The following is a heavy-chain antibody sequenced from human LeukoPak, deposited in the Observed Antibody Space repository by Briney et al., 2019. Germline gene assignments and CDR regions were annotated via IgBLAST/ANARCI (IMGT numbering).Heavy chain of an antibody. Sequence: PGGSLKLSCAASGFTFSGSAMHWVRQASGKGLEWVGRIRSKANSYATAYAASVKGRFTISRDNSKNTLYLQMNSLRAEDTAVYYCAKGSRFLEWLNYYYYMDVWGKGTTVTVSS. V-gene: IGHV3-73*01. CDR1: GFTFSGSA. J-gene: IGHJ6*03. D-gene: IGHD3-3*01. CDR2: IRSKANSYAT. CDR3: AKGSRFLEWLNYYYYMDV.